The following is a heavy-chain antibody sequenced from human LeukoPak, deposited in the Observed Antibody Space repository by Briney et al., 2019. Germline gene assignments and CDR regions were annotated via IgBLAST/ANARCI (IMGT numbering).Heavy chain of an antibody. V-gene: IGHV3-7*05. Sequence: GGSLRLSCAASGFTFSSYWMGWVRQAPGKGLEGVANIIQDGSEKYYVDSVTGRFTISRDNAKNSLYLQMNSLRVEDTAVYYCARLGYPSGMDVWGQGTTVTVSS. CDR1: GFTFSSYW. D-gene: IGHD2-15*01. J-gene: IGHJ6*02. CDR3: ARLGYPSGMDV. CDR2: IIQDGSEK.